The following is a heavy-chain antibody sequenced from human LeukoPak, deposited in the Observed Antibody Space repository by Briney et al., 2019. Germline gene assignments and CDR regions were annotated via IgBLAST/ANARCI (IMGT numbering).Heavy chain of an antibody. Sequence: ASVKVSCKASGYTFTGYYMHWVRQAPGQGLEWMGWINPNSGGTNYAQKFQGRVTMTRDTSISTAYMELSRLRSDDTAVYYCARVRDYYGLTGGMDVWGQGTTVTASS. V-gene: IGHV1-2*02. J-gene: IGHJ6*02. D-gene: IGHD3-10*01. CDR3: ARVRDYYGLTGGMDV. CDR2: INPNSGGT. CDR1: GYTFTGYY.